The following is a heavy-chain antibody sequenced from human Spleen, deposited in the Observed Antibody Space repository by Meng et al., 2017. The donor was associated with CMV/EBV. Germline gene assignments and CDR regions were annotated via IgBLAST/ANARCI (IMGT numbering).Heavy chain of an antibody. Sequence: GESLKISCAASGFTFSSYAMHWVRQAPGKGLEWVAVISYDGSNKYYADSVKGRFTISRGNAKNSLYLQMSSLRAGDTAVYYCARPTGVDGMDVWGQGTTVTVSS. J-gene: IGHJ6*02. CDR3: ARPTGVDGMDV. CDR2: ISYDGSNK. CDR1: GFTFSSYA. D-gene: IGHD7-27*01. V-gene: IGHV3-30-3*01.